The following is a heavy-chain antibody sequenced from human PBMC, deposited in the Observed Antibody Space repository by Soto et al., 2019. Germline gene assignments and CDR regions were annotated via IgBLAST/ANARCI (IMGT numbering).Heavy chain of an antibody. D-gene: IGHD3-22*01. V-gene: IGHV1-69*06. CDR2: IIANFGKA. CDR1: GGTFSSYA. Sequence: GASVKVSCKASGGTFSSYAISWVRQAPGQGLEWMGWIIANFGKADYAQKLQGRVTITADTSTSTAYMELRSLRSDDTAVYYCATALTYYYDSSGSYWGQGTLVTVSS. J-gene: IGHJ4*02. CDR3: ATALTYYYDSSGSY.